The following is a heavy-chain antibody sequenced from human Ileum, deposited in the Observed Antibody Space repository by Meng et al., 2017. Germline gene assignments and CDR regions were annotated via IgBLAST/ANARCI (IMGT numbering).Heavy chain of an antibody. V-gene: IGHV3-66*02. CDR1: GFTVSNNY. CDR2: IYTGGNT. J-gene: IGHJ4*02. D-gene: IGHD1-1*01. CDR3: ARDRGTTTFQFDY. Sequence: EVKLVGSGGGLVQPGGSLRLSCAASGFTVSNNYMNWVRQAPGKGLEWVSVIYTGGNTYYIDSVKGRFTISRDDSRNTLYLQMNSLRIEDTAVYYCARDRGTTTFQFDYWGQGTLVTVSS.